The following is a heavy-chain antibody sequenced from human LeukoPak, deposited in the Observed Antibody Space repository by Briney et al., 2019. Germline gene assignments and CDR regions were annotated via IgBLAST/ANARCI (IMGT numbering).Heavy chain of an antibody. CDR2: ISANGNT. CDR1: GGSISSYP. D-gene: IGHD3-16*01. V-gene: IGHV4-4*07. CDR3: AATLGWGWFDP. J-gene: IGHJ5*02. Sequence: SETLSLTCTVSGGSISSYPCSWIRQPAGKGPEYVGHISANGNTHYNPPLKSRVTMSVDTSKNQASLKLTSVTAADSAVYYCAATLGWGWFDPWGQGTLVTVSS.